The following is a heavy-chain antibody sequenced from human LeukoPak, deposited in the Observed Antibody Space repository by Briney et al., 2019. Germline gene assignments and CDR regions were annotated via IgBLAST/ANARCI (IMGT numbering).Heavy chain of an antibody. Sequence: SETLSLTGTVSGGSLSSSSYYWSWIRQPPGKGLEWIGYIYTSGSTNYNPSLKSRVTISVDTSKNQFSLKLSSVTAADTAVYYCARRGYMDVWGKGTTVTVSS. D-gene: IGHD1-26*01. V-gene: IGHV4-61*01. CDR1: GGSLSSSSYY. J-gene: IGHJ6*03. CDR3: ARRGYMDV. CDR2: IYTSGST.